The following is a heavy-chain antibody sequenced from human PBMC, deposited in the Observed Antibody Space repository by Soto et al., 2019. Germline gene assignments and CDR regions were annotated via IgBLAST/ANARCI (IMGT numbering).Heavy chain of an antibody. D-gene: IGHD4-4*01. CDR3: AREGLVRLQSTPFDY. J-gene: IGHJ4*02. CDR2: INPSGGST. Sequence: ASVKVSCKASGYTFTSYYMHWVRQAPGQGLEWMGIINPSGGSTSYAQKFQGRVTMTRDTSTSTVYMELSSLRSEDTAVYYCAREGLVRLQSTPFDYWGQGTLVTVSS. CDR1: GYTFTSYY. V-gene: IGHV1-46*01.